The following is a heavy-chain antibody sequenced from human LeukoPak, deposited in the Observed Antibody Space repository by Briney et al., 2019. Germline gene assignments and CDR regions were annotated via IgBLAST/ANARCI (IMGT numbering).Heavy chain of an antibody. D-gene: IGHD6-13*01. J-gene: IGHJ4*02. CDR3: ARDRSRMHMGY. CDR1: GFTFSSYS. Sequence: GGSLRLSCAASGFTFSSYSMNWVRQAPGKGLEWVSSISSSSSYIYYADSAKGRFTISRDNAKNSLYLQMNSLRAEDTAVYYCARDRSRMHMGYWGQGTLVTVSS. CDR2: ISSSSSYI. V-gene: IGHV3-21*01.